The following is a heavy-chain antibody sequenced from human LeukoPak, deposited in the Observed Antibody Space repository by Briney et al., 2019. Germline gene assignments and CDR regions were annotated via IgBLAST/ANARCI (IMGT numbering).Heavy chain of an antibody. CDR1: GFTFSSYW. V-gene: IGHV3-7*01. Sequence: GGSLRLSCAASGFTFSSYWMSWVRQAPGKGLEWLANIKQDGSEKYYVDSVKGRFTISRDNAKNSLYLQMNSLRAEDTAVYYCARDVIGIAVAGLDVWGQGTTVTVSS. D-gene: IGHD6-19*01. CDR3: ARDVIGIAVAGLDV. CDR2: IKQDGSEK. J-gene: IGHJ6*02.